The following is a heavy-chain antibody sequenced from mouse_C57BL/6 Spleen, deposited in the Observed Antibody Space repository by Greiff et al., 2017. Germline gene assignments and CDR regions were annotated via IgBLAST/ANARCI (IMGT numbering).Heavy chain of an antibody. Sequence: EVKLVESGGGLVKPGGSLKLSCAASGFTFSDYGMHWVRQAPEKGLEWVAYISSGSSTINYADTVKGRFTISRDNAKNTLFLQMTSLRSEDTAMYYCATGYYYGSSFDYWGQGTTLTVSS. CDR3: ATGYYYGSSFDY. V-gene: IGHV5-17*01. CDR2: ISSGSSTI. CDR1: GFTFSDYG. D-gene: IGHD1-1*01. J-gene: IGHJ2*01.